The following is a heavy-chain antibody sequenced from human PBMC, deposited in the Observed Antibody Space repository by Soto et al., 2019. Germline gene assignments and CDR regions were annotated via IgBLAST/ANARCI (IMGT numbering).Heavy chain of an antibody. CDR2: IIPILGIA. V-gene: IGHV1-69*02. J-gene: IGHJ6*02. CDR3: ARSLQPVAYCGGDCYSHPFYYYYYGMDV. CDR1: GGTFSSYT. D-gene: IGHD2-21*02. Sequence: QVQLVQSGAEVKKPGSSVKVSCKASGGTFSSYTISWVRQAPGQGLEWMGRIIPILGIANYAQKFQGRVTITADKSTSTAYMELSSLRSEDTAVYYCARSLQPVAYCGGDCYSHPFYYYYYGMDVWGQGTTVTVSS.